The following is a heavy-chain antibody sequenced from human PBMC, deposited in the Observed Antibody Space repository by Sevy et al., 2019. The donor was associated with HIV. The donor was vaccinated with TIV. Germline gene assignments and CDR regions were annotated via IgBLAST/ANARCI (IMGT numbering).Heavy chain of an antibody. Sequence: GGSLRLSCAASGFNLSGSAMHWVRQASGKGLEWVGRIRCKANSYATADAASVKGRFTISRDDSKNTAYLQMNSLKTEDTAVYYCTSLYYYDSSGLPDAFDIWGQGAMVTVS. CDR3: TSLYYYDSSGLPDAFDI. CDR1: GFNLSGSA. D-gene: IGHD3-22*01. J-gene: IGHJ3*02. V-gene: IGHV3-73*01. CDR2: IRCKANSYAT.